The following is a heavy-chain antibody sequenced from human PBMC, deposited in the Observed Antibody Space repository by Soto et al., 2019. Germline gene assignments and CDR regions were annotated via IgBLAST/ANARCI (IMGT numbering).Heavy chain of an antibody. Sequence: TLSLTCTVSGGSISSGDYYWSWIRQPPGKGLEWIGYIYYSGSTXYNPSLKSRVTISVDTSKNQFSLKLSSVTAADTAVYYXXXXXXXXXXXXXXXXXXXGQXTMVTV. J-gene: IGHJ3*01. V-gene: IGHV4-30-4*01. CDR3: XXXXXXXXXXXXXXXXX. CDR2: IYYSGST. CDR1: GGSISSGDYY.